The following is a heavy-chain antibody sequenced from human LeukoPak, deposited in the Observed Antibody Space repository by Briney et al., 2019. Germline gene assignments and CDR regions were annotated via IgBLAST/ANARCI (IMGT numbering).Heavy chain of an antibody. CDR3: ARRGGMVGAPNWFDP. CDR1: GGSXSSYY. Sequence: ETLSLTCTVSGGSXSSYYWSWIRQPPGKGLEWIGYIYYSGSTNYNPSLKSRVTISVDTSKNQFSLKLSSVTAADTAVYYCARRGGMVGAPNWFDPWGQGTLVTVSS. V-gene: IGHV4-59*08. D-gene: IGHD3-10*02. CDR2: IYYSGST. J-gene: IGHJ5*02.